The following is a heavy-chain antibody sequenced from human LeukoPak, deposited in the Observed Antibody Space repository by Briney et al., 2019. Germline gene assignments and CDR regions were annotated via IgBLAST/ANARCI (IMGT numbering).Heavy chain of an antibody. D-gene: IGHD3-16*01. V-gene: IGHV3-33*01. CDR2: IAYDGSRA. CDR3: ARGGGDHAFDI. J-gene: IGHJ3*02. Sequence: GGSLRLSCAGSGFTFGGYGMHWFRQTPGKGLEWVAVIAYDGSRAFYADSVKGRFTISRDNAKSTLYLQLSSLRAEDTAVYYCARGGGDHAFDIWGQGTMVTVSS. CDR1: GFTFGGYG.